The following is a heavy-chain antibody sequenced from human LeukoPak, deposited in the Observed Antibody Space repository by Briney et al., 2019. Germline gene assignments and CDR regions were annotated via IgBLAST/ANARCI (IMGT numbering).Heavy chain of an antibody. V-gene: IGHV3-11*04. J-gene: IGHJ6*03. CDR1: GFTFSDYY. CDR2: ISSSGSTI. Sequence: GGSLRLSCAASGFTFSDYYMSWIRQAPGKGLEWVSYISSSGSTIYYADSVKGRFTISRDNAKNSLYLQMNSLRAEDTAVYYCARVTLGYDSSGYQRYYYYCMDVWGKGTTVTVSS. CDR3: ARVTLGYDSSGYQRYYYYCMDV. D-gene: IGHD3-22*01.